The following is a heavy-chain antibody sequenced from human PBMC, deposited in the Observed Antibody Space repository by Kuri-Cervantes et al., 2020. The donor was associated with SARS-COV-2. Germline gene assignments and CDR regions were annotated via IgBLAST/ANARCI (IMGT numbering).Heavy chain of an antibody. D-gene: IGHD6-6*01. CDR3: ARVLASSSSYDWFDP. CDR1: GGSISDTY. V-gene: IGHV4-59*01. CDR2: IYSSGST. Sequence: SETLSLTCTVSGGSISDTYWSWIRQPPGKGLEWIGYIYSSGSTNYNPSLKSRVTISVDTSKNQFSLKLSSVTAADTAVYYCARVLASSSSYDWFDPWGQGTRVTVSS. J-gene: IGHJ5*02.